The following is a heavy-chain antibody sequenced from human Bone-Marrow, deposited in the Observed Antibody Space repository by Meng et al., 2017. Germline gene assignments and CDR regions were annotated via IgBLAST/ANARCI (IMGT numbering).Heavy chain of an antibody. Sequence: GESLKISCAASGFTFSDYYMSWIRQAPGKGLEWVAVISYDGSNKYYADSVKGRFTISRDNSKNTLYLQMNSLRAEDTAVYYCARGGIAAAGTHYYGMDVWGQGTTVTVSS. CDR3: ARGGIAAAGTHYYGMDV. J-gene: IGHJ6*02. CDR2: ISYDGSNK. V-gene: IGHV3-30*03. D-gene: IGHD6-13*01. CDR1: GFTFSDYY.